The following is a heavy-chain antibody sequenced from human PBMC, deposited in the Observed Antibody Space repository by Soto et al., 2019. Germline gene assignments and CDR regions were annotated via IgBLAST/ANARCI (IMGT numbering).Heavy chain of an antibody. D-gene: IGHD1-26*01. Sequence: PGGSLRLSCAASGFTFSSYSMNWVRQAPGKGLEWVSSISSSSSYIYYADSVKGRFTISRDNAKNSLYMQMNSLRAEDTAVYSCASGDRGWAYCCGLAVWSQGTRVTV. CDR1: GFTFSSYS. CDR2: ISSSSSYI. CDR3: ASGDRGWAYCCGLAV. J-gene: IGHJ6*02. V-gene: IGHV3-21*01.